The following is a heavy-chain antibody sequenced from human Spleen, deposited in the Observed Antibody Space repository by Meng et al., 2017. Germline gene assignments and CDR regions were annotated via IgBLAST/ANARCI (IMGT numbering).Heavy chain of an antibody. D-gene: IGHD4-11*01. CDR2: INHSGST. CDR1: GGYFSDYY. J-gene: IGHJ4*02. CDR3: ARGPTTMAHDFDY. V-gene: IGHV4-34*01. Sequence: QVQLQQWGDGLLKPSASLSLNCVVYGGYFSDYYWSWIRQPPGKGLEWIGEINHSGSTNYNPSLESRATISVDTSQNTLSLKLSSVTAADSAVYYCARGPTTMAHDFDYWGQGTLVTVSS.